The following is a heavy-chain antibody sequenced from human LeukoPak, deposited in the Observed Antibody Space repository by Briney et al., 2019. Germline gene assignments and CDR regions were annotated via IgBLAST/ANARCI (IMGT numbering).Heavy chain of an antibody. CDR1: GGSFSGYY. Sequence: SETLSLTCAVYGGSFSGYYWSWIRQPPGKGLEWIGYIYYSGSTNYNPSLKSRVTISVDTSKNQFSLKLSSVTAADTAVYYCARVPRGSYTFDYWGQGTLVTVSS. V-gene: IGHV4-59*08. CDR2: IYYSGST. D-gene: IGHD1-26*01. CDR3: ARVPRGSYTFDY. J-gene: IGHJ4*02.